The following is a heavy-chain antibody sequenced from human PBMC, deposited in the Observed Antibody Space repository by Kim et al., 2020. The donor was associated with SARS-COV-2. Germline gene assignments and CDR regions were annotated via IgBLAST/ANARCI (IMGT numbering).Heavy chain of an antibody. CDR2: IRSKADSSAT. J-gene: IGHJ4*02. V-gene: IGHV3-73*01. CDR3: SRVDSSDYFDY. D-gene: IGHD6-6*01. CDR1: GFTFSGSA. Sequence: GSLRLSCAASGFTFSGSAIHWVRQASGKGLEWVGRIRSKADSSATIYAASVKGRFTISRDDSKNTAYLQMNSLKTEDTAVYYCSRVDSSDYFDYWGQGTLVAVSS.